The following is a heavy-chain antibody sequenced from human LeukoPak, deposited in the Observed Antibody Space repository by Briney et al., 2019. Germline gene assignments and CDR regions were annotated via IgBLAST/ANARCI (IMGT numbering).Heavy chain of an antibody. Sequence: GGSLRLSCATSGFTFSHYGMHWVRQPPGRGLDWVAHIRYDESDKYYADSVKGRFTISRDNSKNTLYLQMSSLRAEDTAVYYCARDPGTYSNSHFDYWGQGTLVTVSS. CDR1: GFTFSHYG. CDR2: IRYDESDK. D-gene: IGHD4-11*01. CDR3: ARDPGTYSNSHFDY. J-gene: IGHJ4*02. V-gene: IGHV3-30*02.